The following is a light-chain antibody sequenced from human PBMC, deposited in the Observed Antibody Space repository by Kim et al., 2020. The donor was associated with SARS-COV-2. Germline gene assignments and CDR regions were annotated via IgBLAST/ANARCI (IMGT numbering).Light chain of an antibody. Sequence: SSELTQDPAVSVALGQTVRITCQGDSLRSYYATWYQQKPGKAPIVVIYGKNNRPSGIPDRFSGSSSGNTASLTITGTQAGDEADYYCNSRGSNDNVVFGG. CDR3: NSRGSNDNVV. CDR2: GKN. CDR1: SLRSYY. J-gene: IGLJ2*01. V-gene: IGLV3-19*01.